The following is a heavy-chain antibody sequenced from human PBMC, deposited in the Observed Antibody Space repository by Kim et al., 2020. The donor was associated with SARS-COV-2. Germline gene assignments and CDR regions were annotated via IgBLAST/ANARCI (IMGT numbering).Heavy chain of an antibody. J-gene: IGHJ5*02. D-gene: IGHD6-19*01. Sequence: EAVKGRFTISRVNATHSLYLQMNSLRAEDKAVYYCAREGGGSSGWSWFDPWGQGTLVTVSS. V-gene: IGHV3-21*01. CDR3: AREGGGSSGWSWFDP.